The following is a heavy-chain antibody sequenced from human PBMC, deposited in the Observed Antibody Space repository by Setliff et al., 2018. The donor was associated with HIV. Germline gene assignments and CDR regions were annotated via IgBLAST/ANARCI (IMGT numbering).Heavy chain of an antibody. J-gene: IGHJ3*02. D-gene: IGHD3-10*01. CDR2: INPSGDIT. CDR3: ASKGGSGNYPDSDAFDI. Sequence: ASVKVSCKASGNTFSSHYMHWVRQAPGKGLEWMGLINPSGDITSYAEKFQGRVTMTRDTSTSTAYMELRSLRSEDTAIYYCASKGGSGNYPDSDAFDIWGQGTLVTVS. CDR1: GNTFSSHY. V-gene: IGHV1-46*01.